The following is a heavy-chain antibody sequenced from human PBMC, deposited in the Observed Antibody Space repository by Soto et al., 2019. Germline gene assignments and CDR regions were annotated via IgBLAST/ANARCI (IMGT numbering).Heavy chain of an antibody. Sequence: SETLSLTCAVYGGSFSGYYWSWIRQPPGKGLEWIGEINHSGSTNYNPSLKSRVTISVDTSKNQFSLKLSSVTAADTAVYYCARGQTSGGPLDDRGQGTLVTVSS. J-gene: IGHJ4*02. CDR1: GGSFSGYY. D-gene: IGHD2-15*01. CDR2: INHSGST. V-gene: IGHV4-34*01. CDR3: ARGQTSGGPLDD.